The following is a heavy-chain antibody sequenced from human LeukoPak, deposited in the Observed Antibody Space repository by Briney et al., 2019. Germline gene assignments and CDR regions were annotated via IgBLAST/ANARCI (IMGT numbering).Heavy chain of an antibody. J-gene: IGHJ6*02. CDR2: IIPIFGTA. D-gene: IGHD2-21*02. CDR3: ARQGARGGGDYYSRCYYYYYGMDV. V-gene: IGHV1-69*13. CDR1: GGTFSSYA. Sequence: SVKVSCKASGGTFSSYAISWVRQAPGQGLEWMGGIIPIFGTANYAQKFQGRVTITADESTSTAYMELSSLRSEDTAVYYCARQGARGGGDYYSRCYYYYYGMDVWGQGTTVTVSS.